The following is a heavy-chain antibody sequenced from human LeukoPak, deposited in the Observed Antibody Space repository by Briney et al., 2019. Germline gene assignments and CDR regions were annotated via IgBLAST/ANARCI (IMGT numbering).Heavy chain of an antibody. V-gene: IGHV4-34*01. J-gene: IGHJ5*02. CDR2: INHSGST. CDR1: GGSFSGYY. CDR3: ARTAPYIVVVPAAIRRGWFDP. D-gene: IGHD2-2*01. Sequence: SETLSLTCAVYGGSFSGYYWSWIRQPPGKGLEWIGEINHSGSTNYNPSLKSRVTISVDTSKNQFSLKLRSVTAADTAVYYCARTAPYIVVVPAAIRRGWFDPWGQGTLVTVSS.